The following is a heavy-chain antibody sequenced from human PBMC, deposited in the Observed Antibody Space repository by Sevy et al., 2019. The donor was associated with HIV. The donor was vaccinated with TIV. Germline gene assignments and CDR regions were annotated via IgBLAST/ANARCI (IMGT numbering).Heavy chain of an antibody. CDR1: GFTFSNYA. J-gene: IGHJ4*02. V-gene: IGHV3-23*01. Sequence: GGSLRLSCAASGFTFSNYAMTWVRQAPGKGLDWVSSISGIGGNTYYADSVKGRFTISRDNSKNMLYLQMNSLRAEDTAIYYCVRTVAADYWGQGTLVTVSS. D-gene: IGHD6-19*01. CDR3: VRTVAADY. CDR2: ISGIGGNT.